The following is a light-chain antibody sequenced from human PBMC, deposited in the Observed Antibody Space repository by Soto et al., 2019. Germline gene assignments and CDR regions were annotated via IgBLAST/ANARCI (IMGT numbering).Light chain of an antibody. V-gene: IGLV2-14*01. CDR1: SSDVGGYNF. CDR2: EVS. CDR3: ISYTKTNTYV. Sequence: QSALTQNASVSGSPGQSITISCTGTSSDVGGYNFVSWYQQHPGKAPKVVIYEVSNRPSGISSRFSGSKSGNTASLTISGLQAEDEADYYCISYTKTNTYVFGNGTKVTV. J-gene: IGLJ1*01.